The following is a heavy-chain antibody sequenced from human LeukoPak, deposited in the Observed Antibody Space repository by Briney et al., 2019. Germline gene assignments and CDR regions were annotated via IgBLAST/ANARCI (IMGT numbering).Heavy chain of an antibody. CDR1: GFTFSNAW. D-gene: IGHD5-24*01. Sequence: GGSLRLSCAASGFTFSNAWMSWVRQAPGKGLEWVGRIKSKSGGGTTDYAAPVKGRFTISRDDSKKTLYLQMNSLRTEDTAVYYCTTVRPGRWPLDYWGQGTLVTVSS. CDR2: IKSKSGGGTT. CDR3: TTVRPGRWPLDY. J-gene: IGHJ4*02. V-gene: IGHV3-15*01.